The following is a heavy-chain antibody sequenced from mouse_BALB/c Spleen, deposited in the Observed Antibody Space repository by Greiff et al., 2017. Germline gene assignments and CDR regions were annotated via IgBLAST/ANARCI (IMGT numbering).Heavy chain of an antibody. CDR3: ARGEITTRFAY. Sequence: VQLHQSGAELARPGASVKMSCKASGYTFTSYTMHWVKQRPGQGLEWIGYINPSSGYTNYNQKFKDKATLTADKSSSTAYMQLSSLTSEDSAVYYCARGEITTRFAYWGQGTLVTVSA. CDR1: GYTFTSYT. J-gene: IGHJ3*01. CDR2: INPSSGYT. V-gene: IGHV1-4*01. D-gene: IGHD2-4*01.